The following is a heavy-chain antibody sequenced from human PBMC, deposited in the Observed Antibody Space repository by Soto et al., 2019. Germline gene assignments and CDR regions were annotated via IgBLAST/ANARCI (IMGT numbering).Heavy chain of an antibody. J-gene: IGHJ2*01. Sequence: PGGSLRLSCAASGLTLGAFAMAWVRQRPGNGLEWVSSLSGGGGSTYYNNSVRGRFTISRDNSNSTLFLQMNNLRAEDTAVYFCAKTHRATTVGTRYWYFDLWGRGALVTVSS. V-gene: IGHV3-23*01. CDR1: GLTLGAFA. CDR2: LSGGGGST. CDR3: AKTHRATTVGTRYWYFDL. D-gene: IGHD4-17*01.